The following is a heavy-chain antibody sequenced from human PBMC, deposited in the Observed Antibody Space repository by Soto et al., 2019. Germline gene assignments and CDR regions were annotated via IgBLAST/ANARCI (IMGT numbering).Heavy chain of an antibody. V-gene: IGHV3-74*01. Sequence: EVQLVESGGGLILPGGSLRLSCAASGLTFNTHWMHWVRQAPGKGLVWVSRINSDGSITDYADSVKGRFSISRDNPRNTLYLQMNSLSPEDTAVYYCARAMTAVGAAAKGDFWGQGTLVTVSS. CDR1: GLTFNTHW. D-gene: IGHD1-26*01. CDR2: INSDGSIT. CDR3: ARAMTAVGAAAKGDF. J-gene: IGHJ4*02.